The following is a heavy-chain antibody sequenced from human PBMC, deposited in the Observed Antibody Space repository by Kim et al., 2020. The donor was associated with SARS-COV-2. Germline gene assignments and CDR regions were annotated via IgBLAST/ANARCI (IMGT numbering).Heavy chain of an antibody. CDR3: AKEGQWYYYGSGRPSAE. V-gene: IGHV3-30*18. D-gene: IGHD3-10*01. CDR2: IAYDGSNK. CDR1: GITFSSFG. J-gene: IGHJ1*01. Sequence: GGSLRLSCAASGITFSSFGMHWVRQAPGKGLEWVSVIAYDGSNKYYADSVKGRFTISRDNSKNTLYLQMNSLRAEDTAVYYCAKEGQWYYYGSGRPSAE.